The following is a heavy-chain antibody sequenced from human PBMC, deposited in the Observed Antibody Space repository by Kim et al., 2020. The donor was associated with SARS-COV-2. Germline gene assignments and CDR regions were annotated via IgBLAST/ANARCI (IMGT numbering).Heavy chain of an antibody. CDR1: GFTFSSYS. D-gene: IGHD3-10*01. CDR2: ISSSSSTI. CDR3: ARAEYYYGSGRSPGPSWYFDL. V-gene: IGHV3-48*04. J-gene: IGHJ2*01. Sequence: GGSLRLSCAASGFTFSSYSMNWVRQAPGKGLEWVSYISSSSSTIYYADSVKGRFTISRDNAKNSLYLQMNSLRAEDTAVYYCARAEYYYGSGRSPGPSWYFDLWGRGTLVTVSS.